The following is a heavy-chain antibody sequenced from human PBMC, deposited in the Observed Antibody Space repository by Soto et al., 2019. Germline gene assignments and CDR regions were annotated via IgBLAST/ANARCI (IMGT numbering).Heavy chain of an antibody. CDR2: VYHNGLT. Sequence: SETLSLTCAVSGDSIGSNVWWSWVRQPPGKGLEWIGEVYHNGLTDYNPSLKGRVTMSADTSKNQFSLNVTSVTAADTAMYSCARDAAVPGETDRFDYWGQGTLVTVAS. CDR1: GDSIGSNVW. CDR3: ARDAAVPGETDRFDY. J-gene: IGHJ4*02. D-gene: IGHD6-19*01. V-gene: IGHV4-4*02.